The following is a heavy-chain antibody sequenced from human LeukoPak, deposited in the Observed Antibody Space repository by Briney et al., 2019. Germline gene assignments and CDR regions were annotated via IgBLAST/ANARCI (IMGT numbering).Heavy chain of an antibody. CDR1: GGSISSSNW. Sequence: SETLSLTCAVSGGSISSSNWWSWVRQPPGKGLEWIGEIYHSGSTNYNPSLKSRVTISVDKSKNQFSLKLSSVTAADTAVYYCASASLGAITGFFDYWGQGTLVTVSS. J-gene: IGHJ4*02. CDR2: IYHSGST. D-gene: IGHD1-26*01. V-gene: IGHV4-4*02. CDR3: ASASLGAITGFFDY.